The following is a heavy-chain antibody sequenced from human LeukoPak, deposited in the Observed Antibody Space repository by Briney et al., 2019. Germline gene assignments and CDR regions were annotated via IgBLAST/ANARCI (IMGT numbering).Heavy chain of an antibody. CDR2: IRYDGSNK. D-gene: IGHD1-26*01. CDR1: GFTFSSYG. V-gene: IGHV3-30*02. CDR3: AKDFSPGELLLGFDY. Sequence: GGSLRLSCAASGFTFSSYGMHWVRQAPGEGLEWVAFIRYDGSNKYYADSVKGRFTISRDNSKNTLYLQMNSLRAEDTAVYYCAKDFSPGELLLGFDYWGQGTLVTVSS. J-gene: IGHJ4*02.